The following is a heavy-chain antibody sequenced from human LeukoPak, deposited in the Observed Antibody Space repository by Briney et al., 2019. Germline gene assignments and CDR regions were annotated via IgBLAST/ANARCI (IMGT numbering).Heavy chain of an antibody. D-gene: IGHD5-24*01. CDR3: ARIRDSYNDAYDI. CDR1: GYTFTSYY. CDR2: INPSDGST. Sequence: GASVKVSCKASGYTFTSYYIHLVRQAPGQGFEWMAIINPSDGSTTNSQKFQGRVTMTRDTSTSTVYMELSGLRSEDTALYYCARIRDSYNDAYDIWGQGTMVTVSS. V-gene: IGHV1-46*01. J-gene: IGHJ3*02.